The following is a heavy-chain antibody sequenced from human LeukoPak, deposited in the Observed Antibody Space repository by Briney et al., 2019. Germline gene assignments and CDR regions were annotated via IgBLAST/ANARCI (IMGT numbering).Heavy chain of an antibody. CDR1: GDTFTTYD. CDR3: ARAITIFDYYYMHV. Sequence: ASVKVSCNISGDTFTTYDINWVRQATGQGLEWMGWMNPKSGNTVYAQKFQGRLTLTRDISISTAYMELSSLRSEDTAVYFCARAITIFDYYYMHVWGKGTTVTVSS. D-gene: IGHD3-3*01. V-gene: IGHV1-8*01. CDR2: MNPKSGNT. J-gene: IGHJ6*03.